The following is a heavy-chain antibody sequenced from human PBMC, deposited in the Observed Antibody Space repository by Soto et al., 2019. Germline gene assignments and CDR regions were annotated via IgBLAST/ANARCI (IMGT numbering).Heavy chain of an antibody. V-gene: IGHV4-34*01. J-gene: IGHJ6*02. D-gene: IGHD3-16*02. CDR3: ARWGWNDYVWGSYRYNRYYYYGMDV. Sequence: PSETLSLTCAVYGGSFGGYYWSWIRQPPGKGLEWIGEINHSGSTNYNPSLKSRVTISVDTSKNQFSLKLSSVTAADTAVYYCARWGWNDYVWGSYRYNRYYYYGMDVWGQGTTVTVSS. CDR2: INHSGST. CDR1: GGSFGGYY.